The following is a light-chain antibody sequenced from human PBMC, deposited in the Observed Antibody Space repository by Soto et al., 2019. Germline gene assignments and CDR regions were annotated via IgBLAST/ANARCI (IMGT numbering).Light chain of an antibody. CDR1: QSVSSD. CDR2: GAS. Sequence: DILLTQSPGTLSLSPGETATLSCRASQSVSSDFLAWYQQKPGQSPRLLIYGASLRVTGIPARFSGSGSGTEFTLTISSLQSEDFAVYYCQQYNNWPPEYTFGQGTKLEIK. CDR3: QQYNNWPPEYT. J-gene: IGKJ2*01. V-gene: IGKV3-15*01.